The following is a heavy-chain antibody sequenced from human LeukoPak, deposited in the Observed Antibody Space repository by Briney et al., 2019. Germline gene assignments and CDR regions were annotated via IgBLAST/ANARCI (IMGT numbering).Heavy chain of an antibody. Sequence: PGGSLRLSCAASGFTFSSYAMHWVRQAPGKGLEWVAVISYDGSNKYYADSVKGRFTISRDNSKNTLYLQMNSLRAEDTAVYYCAREPHKQQLKTGYFQHWGQGTLVTVSS. J-gene: IGHJ1*01. CDR3: AREPHKQQLKTGYFQH. CDR1: GFTFSSYA. V-gene: IGHV3-30-3*01. CDR2: ISYDGSNK. D-gene: IGHD6-13*01.